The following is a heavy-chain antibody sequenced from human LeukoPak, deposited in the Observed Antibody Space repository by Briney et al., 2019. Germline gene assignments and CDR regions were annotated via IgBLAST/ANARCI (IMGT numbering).Heavy chain of an antibody. CDR2: IKSKTDGGTT. J-gene: IGHJ4*02. D-gene: IGHD6-6*01. CDR3: TTGEAGSSSLDY. CDR1: GFTFSNAW. V-gene: IGHV3-15*01. Sequence: GGSLRLSCAASGFTFSNAWRSWVRQAPGKGLEWVSRIKSKTDGGTTDYAARVKGRFTISRDDSKHTLYLQMNSLQTEHTALYYCTTGEAGSSSLDYWGQGTLVRVPS.